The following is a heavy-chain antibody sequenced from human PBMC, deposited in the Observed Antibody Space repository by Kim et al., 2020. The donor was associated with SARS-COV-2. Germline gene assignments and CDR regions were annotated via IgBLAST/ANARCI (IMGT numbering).Heavy chain of an antibody. Sequence: SVKVSCKASGCTFSSYAISWVRQAPGQGLEWMGGIIPFFGTANYAQKFQGRVTITADESTSTAYMELSSLRSEDTAVYYCARRPDSYYYYGMDVWGQGTTVTVSS. CDR2: IIPFFGTA. V-gene: IGHV1-69*13. CDR3: ARRPDSYYYYGMDV. J-gene: IGHJ6*02. CDR1: GCTFSSYA.